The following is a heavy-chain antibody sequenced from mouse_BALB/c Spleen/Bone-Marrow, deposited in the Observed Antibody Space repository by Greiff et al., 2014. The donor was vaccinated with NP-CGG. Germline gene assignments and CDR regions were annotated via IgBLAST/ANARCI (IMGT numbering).Heavy chain of an antibody. Sequence: EVQLQESGPELVKPGASVKISCKASGYTFTDYNMHWVKQSHGKSLEWIGYIYPYNGGTGYNQKFKSKATLTVDNSSSTAYMELRSLPSEDSAVYYCATRFITTAGYWGQGTTLTVSS. CDR1: GYTFTDYN. CDR3: ATRFITTAGY. CDR2: IYPYNGGT. J-gene: IGHJ2*01. D-gene: IGHD1-2*01. V-gene: IGHV1S29*02.